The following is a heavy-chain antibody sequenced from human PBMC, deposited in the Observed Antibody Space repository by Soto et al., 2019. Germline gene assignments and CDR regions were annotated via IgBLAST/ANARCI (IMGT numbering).Heavy chain of an antibody. D-gene: IGHD2-2*02. CDR2: ISAYNGNT. CDR3: ARLRVGHCSSTSCYMYYFDY. J-gene: IGHJ4*02. Sequence: QVQLVQSGAEVKKPGASVKVSCKASAYTFTNYGISWVRQAPGQGLEWMGWISAYNGNTNYAQKLQGRVTMTTDTSTSTAYMELRSLRSDDTAVYYCARLRVGHCSSTSCYMYYFDYWGQGTLVTVSS. CDR1: AYTFTNYG. V-gene: IGHV1-18*01.